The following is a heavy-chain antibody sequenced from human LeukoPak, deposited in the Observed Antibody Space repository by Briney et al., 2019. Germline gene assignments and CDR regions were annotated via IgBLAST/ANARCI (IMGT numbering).Heavy chain of an antibody. Sequence: PSETLSLTCTVSGGSISSSSYYWGWIRQPPGTGLEWIGSMYYSGSTYYNSSLKSRVTISVDTSKNQFSLKLSSVTAADTAVYYCARFPFDNSGTNFDPWGQGTLVTVSS. D-gene: IGHD1-1*01. V-gene: IGHV4-39*07. CDR2: MYYSGST. J-gene: IGHJ5*02. CDR1: GGSISSSSYY. CDR3: ARFPFDNSGTNFDP.